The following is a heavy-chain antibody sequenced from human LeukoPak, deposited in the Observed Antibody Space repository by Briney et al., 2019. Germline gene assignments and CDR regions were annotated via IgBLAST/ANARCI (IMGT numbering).Heavy chain of an antibody. D-gene: IGHD3-10*01. CDR1: GFTFSSYA. J-gene: IGHJ4*02. CDR2: ISGSGGST. V-gene: IGHV3-23*01. Sequence: GGSLRLSCAASGFTFSSYAMSWVRQAPGKGLEWVSAISGSGGSTYYADSVKGRFTISRDNSKNTLYLQMNSLRAEDTAVYYCAKDEYYGSGSPTFDYWGQGTLVTVSS. CDR3: AKDEYYGSGSPTFDY.